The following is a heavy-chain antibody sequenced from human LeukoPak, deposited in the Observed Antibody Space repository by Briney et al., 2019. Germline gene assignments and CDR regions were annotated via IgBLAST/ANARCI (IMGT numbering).Heavy chain of an antibody. V-gene: IGHV1-46*01. CDR2: INPSGGST. CDR3: ARDLLPDYYGSGSLGDY. CDR1: GYTFTSYY. Sequence: GASVKVSCKASGYTFTSYYMHWVRQAPGQGLEWMGIINPSGGSTSYAQKFQGRVTMTRDMSTSTVYMELSSLRSEDTAVYYCARDLLPDYYGSGSLGDYWGQGTLVTVSS. D-gene: IGHD3-10*01. J-gene: IGHJ4*02.